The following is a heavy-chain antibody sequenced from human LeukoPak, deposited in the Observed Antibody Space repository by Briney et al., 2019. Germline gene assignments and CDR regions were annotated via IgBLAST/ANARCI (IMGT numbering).Heavy chain of an antibody. CDR3: ARDNTATGPFDY. J-gene: IGHJ4*02. CDR2: VDPSGGST. Sequence: ASVTVSYKASGYTFTSHYIHWVRQAPGQGLERMGIVDPSGGSTSRAQKFQGRVTITRDTSTSTVYMELSSLRSEDTAVYYCARDNTATGPFDYWGQGTLVTVSS. V-gene: IGHV1-46*01. CDR1: GYTFTSHY. D-gene: IGHD1-1*01.